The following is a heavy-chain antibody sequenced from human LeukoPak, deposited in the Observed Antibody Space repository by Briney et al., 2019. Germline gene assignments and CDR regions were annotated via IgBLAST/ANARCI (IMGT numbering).Heavy chain of an antibody. CDR1: GFIFSSYS. CDR2: ISSSSNYI. V-gene: IGHV3-21*01. D-gene: IGHD4-17*01. J-gene: IGHJ4*02. Sequence: GGSLRLSCAASGFIFSSYSMNWVRQAPGKGLEWVSSISSSSNYIYYADSVRGRFTISRDNAKNSLYLQMNSLRAEDTAVYYCAGGDGDYDYFDYWGQGTLVTVSS. CDR3: AGGDGDYDYFDY.